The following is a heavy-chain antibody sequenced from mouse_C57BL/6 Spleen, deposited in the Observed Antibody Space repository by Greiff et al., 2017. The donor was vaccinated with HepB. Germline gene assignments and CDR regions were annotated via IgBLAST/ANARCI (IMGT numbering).Heavy chain of an antibody. J-gene: IGHJ2*01. D-gene: IGHD1-1*02. CDR2: INPSNGGT. CDR3: ARSGHGPTLYYFDY. Sequence: QVQLQQPGPELVKPAASVKLSCKASGYTFTSYWMHWVKQRPGQGLEWIGNINPSNGGTNYNEKFKSKATLTVDKSSSTAYMQLSSLTAEDSAVYYCARSGHGPTLYYFDYWGQGTTLTVSS. V-gene: IGHV1-53*01. CDR1: GYTFTSYW.